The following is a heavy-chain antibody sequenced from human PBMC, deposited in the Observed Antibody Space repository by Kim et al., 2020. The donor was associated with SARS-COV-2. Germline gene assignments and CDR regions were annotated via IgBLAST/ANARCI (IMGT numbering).Heavy chain of an antibody. V-gene: IGHV3-23*01. Sequence: ADSVKSRFTISRDNPKNTIDLQKNSLGADDTAVYCCAKGGSHWTLYYFDFWGQGTLVTVSS. D-gene: IGHD1-1*01. J-gene: IGHJ4*02. CDR3: AKGGSHWTLYYFDF.